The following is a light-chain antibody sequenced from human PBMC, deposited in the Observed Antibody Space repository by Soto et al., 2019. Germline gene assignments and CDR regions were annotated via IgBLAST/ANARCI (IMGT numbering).Light chain of an antibody. V-gene: IGLV2-14*03. CDR1: SSDVGGYNY. Sequence: QSVLTQPASVSGSPGQSITISCTGTSSDVGGYNYVSWYQHHPGKAPKLVIFDVSNRPSGVSNRFSGSKSGNTASLTISGLQPEDEADYYCTSYTTSNIHQIVLGTRTKVTVL. CDR3: TSYTTSNIHQIV. CDR2: DVS. J-gene: IGLJ1*01.